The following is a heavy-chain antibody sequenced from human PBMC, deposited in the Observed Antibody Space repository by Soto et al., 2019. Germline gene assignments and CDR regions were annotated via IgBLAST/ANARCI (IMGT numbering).Heavy chain of an antibody. V-gene: IGHV1-2*02. J-gene: IGHJ6*02. CDR2: INPNSGGT. CDR3: ARVAPIAAAGILYNCYCMGG. CDR1: GYTFTGYY. D-gene: IGHD6-13*01. Sequence: ASVKVSCKASGYTFTGYYMHWVRQAPGQGLEWMGWINPNSGGTNYAQKFQGRVTMTRDTSISTAYMELSRLRSDDTGVYYCARVAPIAAAGILYNCYCMGGWGQGTTVTVAS.